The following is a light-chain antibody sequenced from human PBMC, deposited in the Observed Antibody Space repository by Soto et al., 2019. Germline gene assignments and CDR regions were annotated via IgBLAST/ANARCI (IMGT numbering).Light chain of an antibody. CDR2: DAS. V-gene: IGKV3D-15*01. J-gene: IGKJ4*01. CDR1: QSVSSN. Sequence: EIVLTQSPGTLSLSPGERATLSCRASQSVSSNLAWYQQKPGQAPRLLIHDASTRATGIPARFSGSGSGTEFTLTISSLKSEDFEVYHCQQYNSWPLTFGGGTKVDIK. CDR3: QQYNSWPLT.